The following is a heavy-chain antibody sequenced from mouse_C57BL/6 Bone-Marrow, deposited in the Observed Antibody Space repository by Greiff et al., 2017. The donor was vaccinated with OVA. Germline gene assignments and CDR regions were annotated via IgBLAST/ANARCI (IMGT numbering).Heavy chain of an antibody. Sequence: VQLQQSGAELVKPGASVKISCKASGYAFSSYWMNWVKQRPGKGLEWIGQIYPGDGDTNYNGKFKGKATLTADKSSSTAYMQLSSLTSEDSAVYFCASGYSNYEWYFDVWGTGTTVTVSS. CDR3: ASGYSNYEWYFDV. V-gene: IGHV1-80*01. CDR1: GYAFSSYW. D-gene: IGHD2-5*01. CDR2: IYPGDGDT. J-gene: IGHJ1*03.